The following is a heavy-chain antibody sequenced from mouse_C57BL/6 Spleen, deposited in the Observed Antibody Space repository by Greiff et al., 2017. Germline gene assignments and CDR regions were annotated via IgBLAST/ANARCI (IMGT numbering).Heavy chain of an antibody. J-gene: IGHJ4*01. Sequence: EVMLVESGGGLVKPGGSLKLSCAASGFTFSDYGMHWVRQAPEKGLEWVAYISSGSSTIYYADTVKGRFTICRDNAKNTLFLQMTSLRSEDTAMYYCARSYYGKGYAMDYWGQGTSVTVSS. CDR2: ISSGSSTI. D-gene: IGHD2-10*01. V-gene: IGHV5-17*01. CDR1: GFTFSDYG. CDR3: ARSYYGKGYAMDY.